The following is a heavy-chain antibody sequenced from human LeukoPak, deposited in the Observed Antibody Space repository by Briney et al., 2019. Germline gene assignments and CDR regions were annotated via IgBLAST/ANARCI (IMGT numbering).Heavy chain of an antibody. J-gene: IGHJ4*02. Sequence: SDTLSLTCTVSGNSISTSKSYWGWIRQPPLKGLEWIGSIYFSGNTYYNASLKSRVTISVDTSKNQFSLTLTSVTAADTAVYYCARGPTYQPIDSWGQGTLVTVSS. CDR1: GNSISTSKSY. D-gene: IGHD2-2*01. CDR3: ARGPTYQPIDS. CDR2: IYFSGNT. V-gene: IGHV4-39*01.